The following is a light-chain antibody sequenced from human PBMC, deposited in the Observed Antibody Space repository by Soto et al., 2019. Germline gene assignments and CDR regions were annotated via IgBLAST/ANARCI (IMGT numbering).Light chain of an antibody. CDR1: SSDVGGYNY. Sequence: QSVLTQPPSASGSPGQSVTISCTGTSSDVGGYNYVSWYQQHPGKAPKLMIYEVSKRPSGVPDRFSGSKSGNTASLTVSGLQAEDEADYYCSSYAGSTYVFGTGTMLTVL. J-gene: IGLJ1*01. CDR3: SSYAGSTYV. CDR2: EVS. V-gene: IGLV2-8*01.